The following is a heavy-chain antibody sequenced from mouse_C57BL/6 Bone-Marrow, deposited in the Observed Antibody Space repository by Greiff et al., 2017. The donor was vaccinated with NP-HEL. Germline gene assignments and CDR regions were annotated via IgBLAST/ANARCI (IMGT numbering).Heavy chain of an antibody. Sequence: EVQLVESGGGLVQSGRSLRLSCATSGFTFSDFYMEWVRQAPGKGLEWIAASRNTANDYTTEYSASVKGRFIVSRDTSQSILDLQMNALRAEDTAIYYSARDAGDPKDWYCDVWGTGTTVTVSS. CDR1: GFTFSDFY. V-gene: IGHV7-1*01. CDR2: SRNTANDYTT. J-gene: IGHJ1*03. CDR3: ARDAGDPKDWYCDV.